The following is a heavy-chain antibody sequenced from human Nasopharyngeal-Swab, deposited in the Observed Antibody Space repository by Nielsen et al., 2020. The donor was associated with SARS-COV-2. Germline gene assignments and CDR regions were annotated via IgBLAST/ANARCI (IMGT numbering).Heavy chain of an antibody. D-gene: IGHD3-22*01. CDR3: ARERYYYDSSGYPGSNWFDP. V-gene: IGHV3-53*04. Sequence: GGSLRLSCAASGFTVSSNYMSWVRQAPGKGLGWVSVIYSGGSTYYADSVKGRFTISRHNSKNTLYLQMNSLRAEDTAVYYCARERYYYDSSGYPGSNWFDPWGQGTLVTVSS. J-gene: IGHJ5*02. CDR2: IYSGGST. CDR1: GFTVSSNY.